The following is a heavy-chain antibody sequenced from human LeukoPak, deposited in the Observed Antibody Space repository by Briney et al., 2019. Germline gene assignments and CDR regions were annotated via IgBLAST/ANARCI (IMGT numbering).Heavy chain of an antibody. CDR2: ISYDGSNK. Sequence: AGGSLRLSCAASGFTFSGYGMHWVRQAPGKGLEWVATISYDGSNKYYADSVKGRFTISRDNSKNTLYLQMNSLRAEDTAVYYCAKINDYGDYPPTLDAFDIWGQGTMVTVSS. CDR3: AKINDYGDYPPTLDAFDI. J-gene: IGHJ3*02. D-gene: IGHD4-17*01. CDR1: GFTFSGYG. V-gene: IGHV3-30*18.